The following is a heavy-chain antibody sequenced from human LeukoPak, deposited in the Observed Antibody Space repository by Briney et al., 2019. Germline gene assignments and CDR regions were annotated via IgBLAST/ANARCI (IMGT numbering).Heavy chain of an antibody. CDR3: ASVPYCSSTSCYNLDY. J-gene: IGHJ4*02. CDR2: TNHSGST. V-gene: IGHV4-34*01. CDR1: GGSFSGYY. Sequence: PSETLSLTCAVYGGSFSGYYWSWIRQPPGKGLEWIGETNHSGSTNYNPSLKSRDTISVDTSKNQFSLKLSSVTAADTAVYYCASVPYCSSTSCYNLDYWGQGTLVTVSS. D-gene: IGHD2-2*02.